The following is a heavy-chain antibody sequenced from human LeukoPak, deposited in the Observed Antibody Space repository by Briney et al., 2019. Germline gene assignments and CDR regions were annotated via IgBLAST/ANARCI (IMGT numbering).Heavy chain of an antibody. J-gene: IGHJ4*02. CDR2: ISYDGSNK. Sequence: GGSLRLSCAASGFTFSSYGMHWVRQAPGKGLEWVAVISYDGSNKYYADSVKGRFTISRDNSKNTLYLQMNSLRAEDTAVYYCARGRVVATITRTPYFDYWGQGTLVTVSS. D-gene: IGHD5-12*01. V-gene: IGHV3-30*03. CDR1: GFTFSSYG. CDR3: ARGRVVATITRTPYFDY.